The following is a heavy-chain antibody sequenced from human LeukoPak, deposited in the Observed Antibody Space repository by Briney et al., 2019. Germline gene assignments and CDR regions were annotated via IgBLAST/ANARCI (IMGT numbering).Heavy chain of an antibody. CDR1: GGSFSGYY. J-gene: IGHJ3*02. Sequence: SETLSLTCAVYGGSFSGYYWSWIRQPPGKGLEWIGEINHSGSTNYNPSLKSRVTISVDTSKNQFSLKLSSVTAADTAVYYCARGLGALDIWGQGTMVTVSS. CDR3: ARGLGALDI. V-gene: IGHV4-34*01. CDR2: INHSGST.